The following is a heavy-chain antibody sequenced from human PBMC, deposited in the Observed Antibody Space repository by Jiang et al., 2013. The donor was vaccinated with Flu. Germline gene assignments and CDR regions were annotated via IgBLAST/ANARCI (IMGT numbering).Heavy chain of an antibody. J-gene: IGHJ4*02. CDR2: ISANGNP. CDR1: GYTFTSYG. V-gene: IGHV1-18*01. D-gene: IGHD4-17*01. Sequence: SGAEVKKPGASVKVSCKASGYTFTSYGISWVRQAPGQGLEWMGWISANGNPNYAQKLQGRVTMTTDTSTNTAYMELRSLRSDDTAVYYCARDRGYGDGRSFDYWGQGTLVTVSS. CDR3: ARDRGYGDGRSFDY.